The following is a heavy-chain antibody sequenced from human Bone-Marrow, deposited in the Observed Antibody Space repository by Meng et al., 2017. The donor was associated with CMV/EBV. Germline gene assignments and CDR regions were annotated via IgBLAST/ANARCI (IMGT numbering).Heavy chain of an antibody. CDR2: ISSSGSTI. J-gene: IGHJ6*02. V-gene: IGHV3-48*03. CDR1: GFTFSSYE. Sequence: GGSLRLSCAASGFTFSSYEMNWVRQAPGKGLEWVSYISSSGSTIYYADSVKGRFTISRDNSKNTLYLQMNSLRAEDTAVYYCARDGAATYGMDVWGQGTTVTVSS. D-gene: IGHD6-13*01. CDR3: ARDGAATYGMDV.